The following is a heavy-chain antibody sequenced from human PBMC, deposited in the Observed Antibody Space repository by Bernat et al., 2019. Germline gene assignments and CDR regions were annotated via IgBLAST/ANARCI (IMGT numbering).Heavy chain of an antibody. CDR2: IIPILGIA. Sequence: QVQLVQSGAEVKKPGSSVKVSCKASGGTFSSYTISWVRQAPGQGLEWMGRIIPILGIANYAQKFQGRVTSTADKSTSTAYMGLSRLRSGDTAVYYCARVVDGNRPRWFDPWGQGTLVTVAS. J-gene: IGHJ5*02. V-gene: IGHV1-69*02. D-gene: IGHD2-15*01. CDR1: GGTFSSYT. CDR3: ARVVDGNRPRWFDP.